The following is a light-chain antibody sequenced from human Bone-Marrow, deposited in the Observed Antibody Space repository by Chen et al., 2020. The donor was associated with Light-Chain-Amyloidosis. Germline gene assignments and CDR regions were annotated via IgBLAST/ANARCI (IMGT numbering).Light chain of an antibody. CDR2: DAS. CDR3: HQRSDWLT. J-gene: IGKJ4*01. Sequence: ETVLTQSPATLSLSPGERATLSCRASQSVNTNLAWYQRKPGQPPRLLIYDASNRATGIPARFSGGGSGTDFTLTISSLEPEDFAVYYCHQRSDWLTFGGGTRVEVK. V-gene: IGKV3-11*01. CDR1: QSVNTN.